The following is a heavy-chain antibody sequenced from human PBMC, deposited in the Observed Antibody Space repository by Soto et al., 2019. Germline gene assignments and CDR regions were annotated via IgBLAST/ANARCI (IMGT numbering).Heavy chain of an antibody. CDR2: TNEDGGIT. Sequence: PGGSLRLSCEVSGFIFSSYWMHWVRQVPGKGLVWVSRTNEDGGITNYADSVRGRFTISRDNAKNTLYLEMNSLRVEDTAVYYCTGVRGGGGGYWGQGTLVTVSS. D-gene: IGHD2-15*01. CDR3: TGVRGGGGGY. J-gene: IGHJ4*02. V-gene: IGHV3-74*01. CDR1: GFIFSSYW.